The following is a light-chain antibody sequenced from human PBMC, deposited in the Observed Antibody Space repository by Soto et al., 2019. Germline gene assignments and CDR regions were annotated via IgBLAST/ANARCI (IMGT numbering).Light chain of an antibody. V-gene: IGKV1-5*01. Sequence: DIQMTQSPSTLSASVGDRVTITCRASQSISSWLAWYQQKPGKAPKLLIYDASSLESGVPSRFSGSGSGTEFTLTISSLQPDDFATYYCQQVNSYPQTFGQGTRLEIK. J-gene: IGKJ5*01. CDR2: DAS. CDR1: QSISSW. CDR3: QQVNSYPQT.